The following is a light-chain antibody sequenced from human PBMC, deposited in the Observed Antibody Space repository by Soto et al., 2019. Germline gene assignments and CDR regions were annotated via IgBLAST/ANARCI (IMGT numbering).Light chain of an antibody. CDR3: CSYTSSSTYV. V-gene: IGLV2-14*01. Sequence: QSVLTQPASVSGSPGQSITISCTGTSSDVGRYNYVSWYQHHPGKAPTLMIFDVSNRPSEVSNRFSGSKSANTASLTISGLQAEDEADYYCCSYTSSSTYVFGTGTKVTVL. CDR2: DVS. CDR1: SSDVGRYNY. J-gene: IGLJ1*01.